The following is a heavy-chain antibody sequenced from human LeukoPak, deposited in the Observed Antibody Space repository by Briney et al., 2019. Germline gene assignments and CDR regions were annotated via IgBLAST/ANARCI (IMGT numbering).Heavy chain of an antibody. CDR2: IYYSGST. CDR1: GGSISSYC. D-gene: IGHD1-26*01. Sequence: PSETLSLTCTVSGGSISSYCWSWIRQPPGKGLEWIGYIYYSGSTNYNPSLKSRVTISVDTSKNQFSLKLSSVTAADTAVYYCAREGSGSWAWYFDYWGQGTLVTVSS. J-gene: IGHJ4*02. V-gene: IGHV4-59*01. CDR3: AREGSGSWAWYFDY.